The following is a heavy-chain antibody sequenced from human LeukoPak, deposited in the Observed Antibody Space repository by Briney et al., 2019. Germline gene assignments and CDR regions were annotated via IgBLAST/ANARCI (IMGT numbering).Heavy chain of an antibody. CDR1: GGSFSGYY. V-gene: IGHV4-34*01. CDR2: INHSGST. Sequence: PSETLSLTCAVYGGSFSGYYWSWIRQPPGKGLEWMGEINHSGSTNYNPSLKSRVTISVDTSKNQFSLKLSSVTAADTAVYYCARGMVGATTFDYWGQGTLVTVSS. CDR3: ARGMVGATTFDY. J-gene: IGHJ4*02. D-gene: IGHD1-26*01.